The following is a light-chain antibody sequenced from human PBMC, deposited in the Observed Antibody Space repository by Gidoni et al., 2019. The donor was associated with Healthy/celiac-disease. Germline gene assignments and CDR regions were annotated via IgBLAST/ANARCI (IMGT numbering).Light chain of an antibody. CDR2: DAS. CDR1: PSVSSY. CDR3: QQRSNWPPGYT. Sequence: EIVLTQSPATLSLSPGERATLSCRASPSVSSYLAWYQQNPGQAPRLRIYDASNRATGIPARFSGSGSGTDFTLTISSLEPEDFAVYYCQQRSNWPPGYTFGQGTKLEIK. V-gene: IGKV3-11*01. J-gene: IGKJ2*01.